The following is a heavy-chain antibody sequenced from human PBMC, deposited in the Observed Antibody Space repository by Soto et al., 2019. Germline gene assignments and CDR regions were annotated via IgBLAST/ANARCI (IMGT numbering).Heavy chain of an antibody. V-gene: IGHV3-43*01. CDR1: GFTFDDYI. D-gene: IGHD6-13*01. CDR2: ISWDGGST. CDR3: AKDRAPEAAAGTYYYYGMDV. J-gene: IGHJ6*02. Sequence: EVQLVESGGVVVQPGGSLRLSCAASGFTFDDYIMHWVRQAPGKGLEWVSLISWDGGSTYYADSVKGRFTISRDNSKNSLYLQMNSLRTEDTALYYCAKDRAPEAAAGTYYYYGMDVWGQGTTVTVSS.